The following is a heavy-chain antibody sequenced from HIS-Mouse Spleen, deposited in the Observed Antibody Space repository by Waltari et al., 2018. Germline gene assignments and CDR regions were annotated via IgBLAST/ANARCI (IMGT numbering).Heavy chain of an antibody. Sequence: QVQLVESGGGVVQPGRSRRLSCAASGFTFSSYGMHWVRQAPGKGLEWVAVISYDGSNKYYADSVKGRFTISRDNSKNTLYLQMNSLRAEDTAVYYCAKDRGSQFDYWGQGTLVTVSS. CDR3: AKDRGSQFDY. V-gene: IGHV3-30*18. D-gene: IGHD1-26*01. CDR1: GFTFSSYG. J-gene: IGHJ4*02. CDR2: ISYDGSNK.